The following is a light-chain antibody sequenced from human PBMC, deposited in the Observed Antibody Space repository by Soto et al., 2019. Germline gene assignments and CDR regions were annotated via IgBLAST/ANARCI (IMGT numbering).Light chain of an antibody. CDR3: QQSYGTPLT. V-gene: IGKV1-39*01. CDR2: AAS. CDR1: QSISNY. Sequence: DIEMTQSPSSLSASVGDRVTITCRASQSISNYLNWYQHKPGKVPKLRIYAASSLQSGVPTRFSGRGSGTEFTLTIRSLQPEDFATYYCQQSYGTPLTFGGGTKVEIK. J-gene: IGKJ4*01.